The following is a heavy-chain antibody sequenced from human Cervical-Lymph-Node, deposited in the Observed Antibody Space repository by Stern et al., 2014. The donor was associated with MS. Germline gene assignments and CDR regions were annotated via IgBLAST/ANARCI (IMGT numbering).Heavy chain of an antibody. V-gene: IGHV1-69*01. J-gene: IGHJ6*02. D-gene: IGHD6-19*01. Sequence: VQLVESGAEVKKPGSSVKVSCKASGGTFSSYAISWVRQAPGQGLEWMGGIIPIFGTANYAQQFQGRVTITADESTSTAYMELSSLRSEDTAVYYCAKSRVNSSGWYHYYYGMDVWGQGTTVTVSS. CDR2: IIPIFGTA. CDR1: GGTFSSYA. CDR3: AKSRVNSSGWYHYYYGMDV.